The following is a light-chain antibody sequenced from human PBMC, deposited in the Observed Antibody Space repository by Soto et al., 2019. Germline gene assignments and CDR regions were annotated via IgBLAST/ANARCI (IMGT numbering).Light chain of an antibody. CDR2: GAS. V-gene: IGKV3-20*01. J-gene: IGKJ1*01. CDR3: QQYSRSPPT. Sequence: DIVLTQSPGTLSLSPGERATLSCRASQTVSSGYLAWYQQKHGQAPRLLIYGASSRATGIPDRFSGSVSGTDFTLTISRLEPEDFAVYYCQQYSRSPPTFGHGTKVDIK. CDR1: QTVSSGY.